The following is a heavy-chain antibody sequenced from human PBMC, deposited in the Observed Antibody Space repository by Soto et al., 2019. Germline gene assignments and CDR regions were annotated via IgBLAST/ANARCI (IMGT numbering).Heavy chain of an antibody. CDR2: INAGNGNT. V-gene: IGHV1-3*01. CDR3: ARVPGRDGYIQGSY. Sequence: GASVKVSCKASGYTFTSYAMHWVRQAPGQRLEWMGWINAGNGNTKYSQKFQGRVTITRDTSASTAYMELSSLRSEDTAVYYCARVPGRDGYIQGSYWGQGTLVTVSS. CDR1: GYTFTSYA. D-gene: IGHD5-12*01. J-gene: IGHJ4*02.